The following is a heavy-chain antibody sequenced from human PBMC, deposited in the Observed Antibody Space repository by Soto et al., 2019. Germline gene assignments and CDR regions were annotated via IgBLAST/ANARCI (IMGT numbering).Heavy chain of an antibody. V-gene: IGHV1-3*01. CDR2: INADNGNT. CDR1: GYTFTSYA. CDR3: ARDWGNYYYGMDV. J-gene: IGHJ6*02. D-gene: IGHD7-27*01. Sequence: QVQLVQSEAEVKKPGASVKVSCKASGYTFTSYAMHWVRQAPGQRLEWMGWINADNGNTKYSQKFQGRVTITRDTSASIAHMEVSSLRSEDTAVYYCARDWGNYYYGMDVWGQGTTVTVSS.